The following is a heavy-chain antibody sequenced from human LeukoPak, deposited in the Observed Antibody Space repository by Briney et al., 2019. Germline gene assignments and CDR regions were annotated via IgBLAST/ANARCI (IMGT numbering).Heavy chain of an antibody. CDR2: IWYDGSNK. Sequence: GGSLRLSCAASGFTFSSYGMHWVRQAPGKGLEWGAVIWYDGSNKYFADSVKGRFTISRDNSKNTLYLQMNTLRAEDTAVYYCASIGYCSGGSCYSGRDWYFDLWGRGTLVTVSS. J-gene: IGHJ2*01. CDR3: ASIGYCSGGSCYSGRDWYFDL. V-gene: IGHV3-33*01. CDR1: GFTFSSYG. D-gene: IGHD2-15*01.